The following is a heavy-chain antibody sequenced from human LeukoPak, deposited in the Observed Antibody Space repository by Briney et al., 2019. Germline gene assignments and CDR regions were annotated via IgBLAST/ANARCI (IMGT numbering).Heavy chain of an antibody. D-gene: IGHD6-6*01. J-gene: IGHJ4*02. V-gene: IGHV1-46*01. CDR3: ARTAARRFDY. CDR2: INPTGGST. Sequence: ASVKVSCKASGYTFPSYFMHWVRQAPGQGLEWMGIINPTGGSTTYAQKFQGRVTMTRDTSTSTVYMELSSLRSDDTAVYYCARTAARRFDYWGQETLVTVPS. CDR1: GYTFPSYF.